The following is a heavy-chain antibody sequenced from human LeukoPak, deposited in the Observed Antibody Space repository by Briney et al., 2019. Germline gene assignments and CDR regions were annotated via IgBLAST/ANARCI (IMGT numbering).Heavy chain of an antibody. D-gene: IGHD3-22*01. CDR3: AREEDHYYDSSGYRSY. Sequence: GASVKVSCKASGGTFSRYTISWARQAPGQGLEWMGRIIPILGIANYAQKFQGRVTITADKSTSTAYMELSSLRSEDTAVYYCAREEDHYYDSSGYRSYWGQGTLVTVSS. V-gene: IGHV1-69*04. CDR2: IIPILGIA. CDR1: GGTFSRYT. J-gene: IGHJ4*02.